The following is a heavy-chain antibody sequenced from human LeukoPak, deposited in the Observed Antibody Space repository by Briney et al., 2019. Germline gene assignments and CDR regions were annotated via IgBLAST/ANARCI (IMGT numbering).Heavy chain of an antibody. CDR3: AIDYGDYPDAFDI. D-gene: IGHD4-17*01. CDR2: IYHSGST. J-gene: IGHJ3*02. Sequence: SETLSLTCTVSGYSISSGYYWGWIRQPPGKGLEWIGSIYHSGSTYYNPSLKSRVTISVDTSKNQFSLKLSSVTAADTAVYYCAIDYGDYPDAFDIWGQGTMVTVSS. V-gene: IGHV4-38-2*02. CDR1: GYSISSGYY.